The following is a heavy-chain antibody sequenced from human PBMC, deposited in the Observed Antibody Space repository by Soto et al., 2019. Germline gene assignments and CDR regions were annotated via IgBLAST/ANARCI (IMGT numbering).Heavy chain of an antibody. Sequence: SETLSLTCAVSGGSISSGGYSWSWIRQPPGKGLEWIGYIYHSGSTYYNPSLKSRVTISVDRSKNQFSLKLSSVTAADTAVYYCARAQYYYDSSGTELDYFDYWGQGTLVTVSS. D-gene: IGHD3-22*01. V-gene: IGHV4-30-2*01. J-gene: IGHJ4*02. CDR1: GGSISSGGYS. CDR3: ARAQYYYDSSGTELDYFDY. CDR2: IYHSGST.